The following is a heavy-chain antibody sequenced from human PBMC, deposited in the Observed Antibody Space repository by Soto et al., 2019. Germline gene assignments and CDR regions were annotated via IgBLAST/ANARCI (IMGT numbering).Heavy chain of an antibody. V-gene: IGHV1-69*04. D-gene: IGHD5-12*01. CDR3: AREIEWLRSYYYLDY. Sequence: ASVKVSCKASGGTFSSYTISWVRQAPGQGLEWMGRIIPILGIANYAQKFQGRVTITADKSTSTAYMELSSLRSEDTAVYYCAREIEWLRSYYYLDYWGQGTLVTVSS. CDR2: IIPILGIA. CDR1: GGTFSSYT. J-gene: IGHJ4*02.